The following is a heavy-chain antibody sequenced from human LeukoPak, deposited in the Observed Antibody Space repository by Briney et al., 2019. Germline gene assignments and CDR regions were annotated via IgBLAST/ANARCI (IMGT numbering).Heavy chain of an antibody. CDR3: AKGRYHLATVTLLDY. CDR2: ISYDGPNK. J-gene: IGHJ4*02. CDR1: GFTFSDYG. V-gene: IGHV3-30*18. D-gene: IGHD4-17*01. Sequence: GRSLRLSCAASGFTFSDYGMHWVRQAPGKRLEWVAVISYDGPNKYYADSVKGRFTISRDNSKNTLYLQMNSLRAEDTAVYYCAKGRYHLATVTLLDYWGQGTLVTVSS.